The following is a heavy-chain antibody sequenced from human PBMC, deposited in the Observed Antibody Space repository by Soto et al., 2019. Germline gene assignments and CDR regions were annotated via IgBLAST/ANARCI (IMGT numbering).Heavy chain of an antibody. V-gene: IGHV3-74*01. J-gene: IGHJ4*02. CDR2: IDSDGSDT. D-gene: IGHD2-8*01. CDR3: VRSSVYPFDY. CDR1: GFMFSSYW. Sequence: HPGGSLRLSCAASGFMFSSYWMHWVRQAPGKGPVWVSHIDSDGSDTTYADSVKGRFTISRDNAKNTLYLQMNSLRAEDTAVYYCVRSSVYPFDYWGQGTLVTVSS.